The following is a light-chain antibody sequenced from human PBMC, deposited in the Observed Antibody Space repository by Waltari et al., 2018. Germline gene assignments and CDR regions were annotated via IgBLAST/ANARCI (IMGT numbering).Light chain of an antibody. J-gene: IGKJ2*01. Sequence: EIVLTQSPATLSLSPGERATLSCRASQTVRSYLAWYQQKPGQAPRLLIFDASSRAPGIPAKFSGSGSGTDFTLTVSNLEPDDFAVYYCQQRSNWPYTFGQGTRVEIK. CDR1: QTVRSY. CDR3: QQRSNWPYT. CDR2: DAS. V-gene: IGKV3-11*01.